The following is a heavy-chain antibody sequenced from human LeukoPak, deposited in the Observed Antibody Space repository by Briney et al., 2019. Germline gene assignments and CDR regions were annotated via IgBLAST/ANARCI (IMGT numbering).Heavy chain of an antibody. J-gene: IGHJ3*02. CDR2: ISSSSSYI. CDR1: VFTFSSYI. D-gene: IGHD1-26*01. V-gene: IGHV3-21*01. CDR3: STHSGRIGSYAFDI. Sequence: KTGGSLRLSCAASVFTFSSYIMNWVRQAPGTPLEGFSSISSSSSYIYYADSVKSRFTISRDNAKNTLYLQKNSPRTEDTTVYYCSTHSGRIGSYAFDIWGQGTMVIVSS.